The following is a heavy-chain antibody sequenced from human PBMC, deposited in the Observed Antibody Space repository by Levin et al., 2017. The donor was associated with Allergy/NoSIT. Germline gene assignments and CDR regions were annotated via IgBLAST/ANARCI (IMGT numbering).Heavy chain of an antibody. Sequence: GGSLRLSCVASGVAFSSYSMNWVRQAPGKGLEWISYISSSSSSIDYADSVKGRFTISRDNAKNSLFLQMNSLRAEDTAVYFCAGMTCNILQAFDIWGQGTMVTVSS. CDR3: AGMTCNILQAFDI. J-gene: IGHJ3*02. CDR2: ISSSSSSI. V-gene: IGHV3-48*01. D-gene: IGHD2/OR15-2a*01. CDR1: GVAFSSYS.